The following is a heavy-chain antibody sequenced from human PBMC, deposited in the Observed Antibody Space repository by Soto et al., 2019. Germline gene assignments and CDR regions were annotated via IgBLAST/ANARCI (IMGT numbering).Heavy chain of an antibody. J-gene: IGHJ6*01. V-gene: IGHV3-33*01. CDR2: IWYDGSNK. D-gene: IGHD6-19*01. CDR1: GFTFSSYG. Sequence: PGGSLRLSCAASGFTFSSYGMHGVRQAPGKGLEWVAVIWYDGSNKYYADSVKGRFTISRDNSKNTLYLQMNSLRAEDTAVYYCARDKQWDYYYYGMDLWGPGTTVTVSS. CDR3: ARDKQWDYYYYGMDL.